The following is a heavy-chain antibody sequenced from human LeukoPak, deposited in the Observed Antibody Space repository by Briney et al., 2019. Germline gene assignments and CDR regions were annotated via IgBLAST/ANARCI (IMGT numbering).Heavy chain of an antibody. V-gene: IGHV1-69*06. CDR1: GYTFSSYA. D-gene: IGHD6-6*01. Sequence: SVKVSCKASGYTFSSYAISWVRQAPGQGLEWVGGIITIFGTANYAQKLQGRVTITADKSTSTAYMELSSLRSEDPAVYYCAASYRIAALVVGGNTCFDYWGQGTLVTVSS. CDR3: AASYRIAALVVGGNTCFDY. CDR2: IITIFGTA. J-gene: IGHJ4*02.